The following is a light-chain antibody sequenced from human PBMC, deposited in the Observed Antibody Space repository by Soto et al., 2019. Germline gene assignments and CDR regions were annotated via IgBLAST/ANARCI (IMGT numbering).Light chain of an antibody. V-gene: IGLV1-44*01. CDR1: SSNIGSNT. CDR2: SNN. J-gene: IGLJ3*02. CDR3: AAWDDSLKGPL. Sequence: QPVLTQPPSASGTPGQRVTISCSGSSSNIGSNTVNWYQQLPGTAPTLLIYSNNQRPSGVPDRFSGSKSGTSASLAVNGLQSEDEADYYCAAWDDSLKGPLFGGGTKLTVL.